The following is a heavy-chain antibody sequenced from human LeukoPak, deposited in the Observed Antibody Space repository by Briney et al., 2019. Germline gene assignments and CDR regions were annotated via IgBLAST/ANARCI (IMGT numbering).Heavy chain of an antibody. CDR3: TRETSNAFDI. J-gene: IGHJ3*02. V-gene: IGHV3-74*01. Sequence: GGSLRLSCAASGFTFSSYSMNWVRQAPGKGLVWVSCIKSDGGTTIYADSVKGRFTISRDNAKNTLYLQMNSLRAEDTAVYYCTRETSNAFDIWGQGTMVTVSS. CDR1: GFTFSSYS. CDR2: IKSDGGTT.